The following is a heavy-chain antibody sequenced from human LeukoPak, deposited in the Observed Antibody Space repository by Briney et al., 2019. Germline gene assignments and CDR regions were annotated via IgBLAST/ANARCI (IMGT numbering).Heavy chain of an antibody. CDR2: IKQDGSQK. V-gene: IGHV3-7*03. Sequence: PGGSLRLSCAASGFTFSTYWMSWVRQAPGKGLEWVANIKQDGSQKYYVDSVKGRFTISRDNAKNSLYLQMNSLRAEDTAVYYCAREAWGDYFDYWGQGILVTVSS. J-gene: IGHJ4*02. CDR1: GFTFSTYW. CDR3: AREAWGDYFDY. D-gene: IGHD3-16*01.